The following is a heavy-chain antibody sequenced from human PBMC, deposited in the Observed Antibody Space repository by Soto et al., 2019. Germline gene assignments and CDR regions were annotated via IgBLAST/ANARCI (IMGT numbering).Heavy chain of an antibody. J-gene: IGHJ4*02. V-gene: IGHV3-23*01. CDR3: AKTQATRIKGTDY. D-gene: IGHD1-1*01. CDR2: ISASGGTT. CDR1: GFTFSNYA. Sequence: GGYLRLSCAASGFTFSNYAMSWVRQAPGKGLEWVSVISASGGTTYYTDSVKGRFSISRDNSKNTLYLQMNSLRAEDTAVYYCAKTQATRIKGTDYSGPGNQVTVSS.